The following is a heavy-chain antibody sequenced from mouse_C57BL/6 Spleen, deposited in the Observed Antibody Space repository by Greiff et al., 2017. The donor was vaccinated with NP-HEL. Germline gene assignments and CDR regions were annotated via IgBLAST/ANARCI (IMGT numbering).Heavy chain of an antibody. V-gene: IGHV1-80*01. CDR1: GYAFSSYW. D-gene: IGHD1-1*01. CDR3: ARSADYYGSPHSDY. J-gene: IGHJ4*01. CDR2: IYPGDGDT. Sequence: QVQLQQSGAELVKPGASVKISCKASGYAFSSYWMNWVKQRPGKGLEWIGQIYPGDGDTNYNGKCKGKATLTADKSSSTAYMQLSSLTSEDSAVYFCARSADYYGSPHSDYWGQGTSVTVPS.